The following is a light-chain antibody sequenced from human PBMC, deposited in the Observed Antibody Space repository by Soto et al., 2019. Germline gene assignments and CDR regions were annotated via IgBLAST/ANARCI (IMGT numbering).Light chain of an antibody. CDR1: QSLLQSSGNTF. V-gene: IGKV2-28*01. CDR2: LGS. J-gene: IGKJ4*01. Sequence: DIVMTQSPLSLPVTPGEPASISCRSSQSLLQSSGNTFLDWYLQKPGQSPQLLLYLGSIRASGVPDRFSGSGSGTDFTLKISRVEAEDVGTYYCMQALQTVTFGGGTKVEIK. CDR3: MQALQTVT.